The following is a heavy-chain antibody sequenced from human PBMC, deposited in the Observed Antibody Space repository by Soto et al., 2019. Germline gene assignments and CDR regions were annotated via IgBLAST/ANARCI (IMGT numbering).Heavy chain of an antibody. V-gene: IGHV4-39*01. J-gene: IGHJ4*02. CDR2: IYYSGST. CDR3: ARRWGRTFDY. Sequence: PSETLSLTCTVSGGSISSSSYYWGWIRQPPGKGLEWIGSIYYSGSTYYNPSLKSRVTISVDTSKNQFSLKLSSVTAADTAVYYCARRWGRTFDYWGQRTLVTVSS. D-gene: IGHD7-27*01. CDR1: GGSISSSSYY.